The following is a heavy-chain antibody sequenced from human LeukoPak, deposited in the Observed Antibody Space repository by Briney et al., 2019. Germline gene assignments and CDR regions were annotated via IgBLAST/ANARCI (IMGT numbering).Heavy chain of an antibody. Sequence: GASVKVSCKASGGTFSSYAINWVRQAPGQGLEWMGWMNPKSGATDYARKFQGRVTMTRDTSISTAYMELTRLRSDDTAVYFCARGSDYDDYFYMDFWGKGTTVTVS. CDR3: ARGSDYDDYFYMDF. CDR2: MNPKSGAT. CDR1: GGTFSSYA. J-gene: IGHJ6*03. V-gene: IGHV1-2*02.